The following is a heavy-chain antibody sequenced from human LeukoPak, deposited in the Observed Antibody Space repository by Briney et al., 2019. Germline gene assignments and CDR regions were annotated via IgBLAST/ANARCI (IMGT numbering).Heavy chain of an antibody. V-gene: IGHV1-69*01. CDR3: ASRLSNYYYYGMDV. CDR1: GGTFSSYA. CDR2: IIPIFGTA. J-gene: IGHJ6*02. Sequence: LEASVKVSCKASGGTFSSYAISWVRQAPGQGLEWMGGIIPIFGTANYAQKFQGRVTITADESTSTAYMELSSLRSEDTAVYYCASRLSNYYYYGMDVWGQGTTVTVSS.